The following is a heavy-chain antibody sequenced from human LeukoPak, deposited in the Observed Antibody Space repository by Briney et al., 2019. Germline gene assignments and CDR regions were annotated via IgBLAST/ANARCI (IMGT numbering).Heavy chain of an antibody. J-gene: IGHJ6*02. CDR1: GYTFTSYG. CDR3: ARCSQLLWFGELSSYYGMDV. CDR2: ISAYNGNT. V-gene: IGHV1-18*01. D-gene: IGHD3-10*01. Sequence: ASVKVSCKASGYTFTSYGISWVRQAPGQGLEWMGWISAYNGNTNYARKLQGRVTMTTDTSTSTAYMELRSLRSDDTAVYYCARCSQLLWFGELSSYYGMDVWGQGTTVTVSS.